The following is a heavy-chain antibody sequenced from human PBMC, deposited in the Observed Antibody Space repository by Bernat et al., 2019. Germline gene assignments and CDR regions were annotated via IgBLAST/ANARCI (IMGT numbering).Heavy chain of an antibody. CDR2: ISADSSYR. J-gene: IGHJ5*02. Sequence: QVQLVESGGGLVKPGGSLRLSCAASGFTFSDYYMTWIRQAPGKGLEWVSYISADSSYRNYADSVKGRFTISRDNAKNSLYLQMNSLRAEDTAVYYCARAGDRSSSSWFDPGAREPWSPSPQ. CDR3: ARAGDRSSSSWFDP. D-gene: IGHD6-6*01. CDR1: GFTFSDYY. V-gene: IGHV3-11*06.